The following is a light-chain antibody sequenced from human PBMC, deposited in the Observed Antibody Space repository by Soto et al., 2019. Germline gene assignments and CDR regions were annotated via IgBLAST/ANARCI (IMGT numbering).Light chain of an antibody. CDR2: GAF. CDR3: QQYGSSPPYT. J-gene: IGKJ2*01. V-gene: IGKV3-20*01. Sequence: EIVLTQSPGTLSLSPGERATLSCRASQSIRSNYLAWYQQKPGQAPRFLIYGAFSRATGIPDRFSGSGSGTDFTLTISRLEPEDFAVYYCQQYGSSPPYTFGQGTKLEIK. CDR1: QSIRSNY.